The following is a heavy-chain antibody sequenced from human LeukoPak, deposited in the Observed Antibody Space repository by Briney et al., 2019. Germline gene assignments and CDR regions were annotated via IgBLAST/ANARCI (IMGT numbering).Heavy chain of an antibody. CDR3: ARNGLWFGELVYYYYYMDV. D-gene: IGHD3-10*01. CDR2: ISSSGSTI. Sequence: GGSLRLSCAASGFTFSDYYMSWIRQAPGQGLEWVSYISSSGSTIYYADSVKGRFTISRDNAKNSLYLQMNSLRAEDTAVYYCARNGLWFGELVYYYYYMDVWGKGTTVTVSS. CDR1: GFTFSDYY. V-gene: IGHV3-11*04. J-gene: IGHJ6*03.